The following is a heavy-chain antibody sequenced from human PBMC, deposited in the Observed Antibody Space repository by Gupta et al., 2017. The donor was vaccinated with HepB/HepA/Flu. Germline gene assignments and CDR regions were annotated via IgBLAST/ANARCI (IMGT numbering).Heavy chain of an antibody. CDR1: GGSIRSRRYY. J-gene: IGHJ5*02. Sequence: QLQLPESGPGLVTPSATLSLTCTVSGGSIRSRRYYLGWARHPPGKGLEWIGSIYYIGSTYYNPSRKSRVTISVDTSKNQFSLKLSSVTAADTAVYYCWRLANCSRTSCSWFRLFDPWGQGTLVTVAS. CDR2: IYYIGST. D-gene: IGHD2-2*01. CDR3: WRLANCSRTSCSWFRLFDP. V-gene: IGHV4-39*01.